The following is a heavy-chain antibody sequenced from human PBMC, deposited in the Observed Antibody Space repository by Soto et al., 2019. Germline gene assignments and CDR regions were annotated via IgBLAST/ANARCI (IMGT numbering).Heavy chain of an antibody. CDR3: ARGSSTSCFDY. CDR2: INAGNGNT. Sequence: GASVKVSCKASGYTFTSYAMHWVRQAPGQRLEWVGWINAGNGNTKYSQKFQGRVTITRDTSASTAYMELSSLRSEDTAVYYCARGSSTSCFDYWGQGTLVTVSS. D-gene: IGHD2-2*01. V-gene: IGHV1-3*01. J-gene: IGHJ4*02. CDR1: GYTFTSYA.